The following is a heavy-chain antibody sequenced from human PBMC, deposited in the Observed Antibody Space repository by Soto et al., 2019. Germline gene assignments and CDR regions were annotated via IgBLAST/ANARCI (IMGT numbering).Heavy chain of an antibody. CDR2: ISRSSITT. CDR3: VRRYYDYGDYHFDY. J-gene: IGHJ4*02. D-gene: IGHD4-17*01. CDR1: GFTFSTYS. V-gene: IGHV3-48*01. Sequence: GGSLRLSCAASGFTFSTYSMNWVRQAPGKGLEWISYISRSSITTFYADSVKGRFTISRDDAKNSLYLQMNSLRAEDTAVYYCVRRYYDYGDYHFDYWGLGTLVTVSS.